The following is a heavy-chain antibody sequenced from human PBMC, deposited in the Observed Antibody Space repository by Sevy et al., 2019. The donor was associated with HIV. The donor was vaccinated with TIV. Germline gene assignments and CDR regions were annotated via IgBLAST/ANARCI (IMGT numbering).Heavy chain of an antibody. CDR1: GGSISSSSYY. CDR3: ARRRIAAAINYYYYGMDV. V-gene: IGHV4-39*01. CDR2: IYYSGST. D-gene: IGHD6-13*01. Sequence: SETLSLTCTVSGGSISSSSYYWGWIRQPPGKGLEWIGSIYYSGSTYYNPSLKSRVTISVDTSKNQFSLKLSSVTAADTAVYYCARRRIAAAINYYYYGMDVWGQRTTVTVSS. J-gene: IGHJ6*02.